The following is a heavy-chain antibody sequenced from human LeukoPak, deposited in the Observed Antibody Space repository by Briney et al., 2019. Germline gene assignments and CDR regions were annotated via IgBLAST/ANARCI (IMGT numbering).Heavy chain of an antibody. CDR1: GASISSYY. CDR3: AKSNGYGLVDI. J-gene: IGHJ3*02. Sequence: PSETLSLTCTVSGASISSYYWSWIRQPPGKGLEWIGYIYYSGNTNYNPSLKSRVTMSVDTSKNQFSLKLNSVTAADTAVYYCAKSNGYGLVDIWGQGTMVTVSS. V-gene: IGHV4-59*12. D-gene: IGHD3-10*01. CDR2: IYYSGNT.